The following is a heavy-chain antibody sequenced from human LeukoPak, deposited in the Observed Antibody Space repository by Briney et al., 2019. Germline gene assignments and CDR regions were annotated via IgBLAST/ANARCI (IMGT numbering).Heavy chain of an antibody. D-gene: IGHD3-10*01. Sequence: SETLSLTCAVYGGSFSGYYWSWIRQPPGKGLEWIGEINHSGSTNYNPSLKSRVTISVDTSKNQFSLKLSSVTAADTAVYYCARSRYYYGSGRGTVFDPWGQGTLVTVSS. CDR1: GGSFSGYY. CDR2: INHSGST. V-gene: IGHV4-34*01. J-gene: IGHJ5*02. CDR3: ARSRYYYGSGRGTVFDP.